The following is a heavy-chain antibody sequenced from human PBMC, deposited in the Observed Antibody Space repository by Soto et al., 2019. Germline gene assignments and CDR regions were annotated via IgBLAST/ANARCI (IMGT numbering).Heavy chain of an antibody. CDR1: GFTLSHFG. CDR3: AREGLTLGKGAVDH. V-gene: IGHV3-33*05. CDR2: SQGDGDSE. D-gene: IGHD2-15*01. Sequence: QEQLVETGGGVVQPGRSLRLSCEAAGFTLSHFGVHWVRQFPGKGLDWVAVSQGDGDSEYFADSVKGRFNISRDNSKNALSLQMNSRTADDTAIYYCAREGLTLGKGAVDHWGHGTMVTVSS. J-gene: IGHJ3*01.